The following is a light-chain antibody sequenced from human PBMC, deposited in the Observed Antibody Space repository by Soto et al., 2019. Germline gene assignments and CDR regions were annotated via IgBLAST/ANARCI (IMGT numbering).Light chain of an antibody. CDR2: STN. Sequence: QTVVTQEPSFSVSPGGTVTLTCGLSSGSVSTSYYPSWYQQTPGQAPRTLIYSTNTRSSGAPDRFSGSILGNKAALTITGAQADDESDYYCVLYIGSGMVFGGGTKLTVL. V-gene: IGLV8-61*01. CDR1: SGSVSTSYY. CDR3: VLYIGSGMV. J-gene: IGLJ2*01.